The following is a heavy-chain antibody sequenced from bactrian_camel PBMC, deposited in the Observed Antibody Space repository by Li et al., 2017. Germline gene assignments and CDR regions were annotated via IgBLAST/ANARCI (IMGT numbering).Heavy chain of an antibody. CDR1: GYTYSSYC. CDR3: VTDIPRYGGGWYRPSNFAY. Sequence: HVQLVESGGGLVRPGGSLRLSCAASGYTYSSYCMGWFRQAPGKEREGVAAIDSDGSTSYADSVKGRFTISRDNVKNMVYLQTNSLKSEETALYYCVTDIPRYGGGWYRPSNFAYWGQGTQVTVS. CDR2: IDSDGST. D-gene: IGHD6*01. V-gene: IGHV3S53*01. J-gene: IGHJ4*01.